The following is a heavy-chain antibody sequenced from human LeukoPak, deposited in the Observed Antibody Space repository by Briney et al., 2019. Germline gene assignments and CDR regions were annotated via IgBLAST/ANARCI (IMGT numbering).Heavy chain of an antibody. CDR2: INGDNGNT. J-gene: IGHJ4*02. CDR3: ARGVVVATALASDY. D-gene: IGHD2-21*02. V-gene: IGHV1-3*01. CDR1: GCTFTSWN. Sequence: EASVKVSCKASGCTFTSWNMHWVRQAPGQRLEWMGWINGDNGNTKYSQHFQDRVTITRDTSASTAYMELSSLRSEDTAVYYCARGVVVATALASDYWGQGTLVTVSS.